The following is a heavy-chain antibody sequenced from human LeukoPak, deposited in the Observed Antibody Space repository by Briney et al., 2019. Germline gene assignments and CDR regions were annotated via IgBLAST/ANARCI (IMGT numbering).Heavy chain of an antibody. Sequence: PGGTLRLSCAASGFTFSRHGINWVRQAPGKGLEWVSGIVPSGSISYYADSVKGRFTTSRDNSKNTVSLHMNSLRAEDTALYYCARDLDWGAFDAWGQGTLVTVSS. D-gene: IGHD3-9*01. CDR2: IVPSGSIS. CDR1: GFTFSRHG. J-gene: IGHJ5*02. CDR3: ARDLDWGAFDA. V-gene: IGHV3-23*01.